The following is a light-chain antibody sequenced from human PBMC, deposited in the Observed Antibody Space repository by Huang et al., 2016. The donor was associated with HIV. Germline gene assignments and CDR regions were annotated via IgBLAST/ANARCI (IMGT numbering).Light chain of an antibody. CDR2: GAS. CDR1: QSVSSSY. Sequence: EIVLTQSPGTLSLSPGERATLSYRASQSVSSSYLAWYQQKPGQAPRLLIYGASSRATGIPDRFSGSVSGTYFTLTISRLEPEDFAVYYCQQYGSSPTFGQGTKVEIK. CDR3: QQYGSSPT. V-gene: IGKV3-20*01. J-gene: IGKJ1*01.